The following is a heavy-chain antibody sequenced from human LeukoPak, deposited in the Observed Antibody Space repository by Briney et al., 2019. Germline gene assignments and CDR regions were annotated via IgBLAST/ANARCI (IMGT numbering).Heavy chain of an antibody. Sequence: XSXTXTVXXGXMSXYHWGWIRQPPGKGLEWTGYIYYSGSTNYNPSLKSRVTISVDTSKNQFSLKLSSVTAADTAIYYCARAVSGRFDYWGQGTLVTVSS. J-gene: IGHJ4*02. CDR2: IYYSGST. CDR3: ARAVSGRFDY. D-gene: IGHD6-19*01. V-gene: IGHV4-59*08. CDR1: XGXMSXYH.